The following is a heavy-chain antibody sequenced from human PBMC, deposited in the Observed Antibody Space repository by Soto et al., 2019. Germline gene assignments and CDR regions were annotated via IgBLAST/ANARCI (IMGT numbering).Heavy chain of an antibody. CDR1: GFTFSSYS. CDR3: ASEKWAGGMDV. V-gene: IGHV3-21*01. D-gene: IGHD1-26*01. J-gene: IGHJ6*02. CDR2: ISSSSSYI. Sequence: EVQLVESGGGLVKPGGSLRLSCAASGFTFSSYSMNWVRQAPGKGLEWVSSISSSSSYIYYADSVKGRFTISSDNAKNSLYLQMNSLRAEDTAVYYCASEKWAGGMDVWGQGTTVTVSS.